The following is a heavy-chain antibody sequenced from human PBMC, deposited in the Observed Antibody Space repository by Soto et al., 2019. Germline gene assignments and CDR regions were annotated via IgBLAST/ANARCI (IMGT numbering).Heavy chain of an antibody. CDR2: IYYSGST. J-gene: IGHJ4*02. CDR1: GGSISSYY. Sequence: SETLSLTCTVSGGSISSYYWSWIRQPPGKGLEWIGYIYYSGSTNYNPSLKSRVTISVDTSKNQFSLKLSSVTAADTAVYYCARGVEVGQWLVPFDYWGQGTLVTVSS. CDR3: ARGVEVGQWLVPFDY. D-gene: IGHD6-19*01. V-gene: IGHV4-59*01.